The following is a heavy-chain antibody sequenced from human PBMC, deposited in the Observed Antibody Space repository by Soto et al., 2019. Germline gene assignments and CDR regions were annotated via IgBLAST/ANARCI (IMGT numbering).Heavy chain of an antibody. D-gene: IGHD2-15*01. CDR2: IYYSGST. Sequence: SETLSLTCTVSGGSISSYYWSWIRQPPGKGLEWIGYIYYSGSTNYNPSLKSRVTISVDTSKNQLSLKLSSVTAADTAVYYCAREYCSGGSCYPFDAFDIWGQGTMVTVS. CDR1: GGSISSYY. CDR3: AREYCSGGSCYPFDAFDI. V-gene: IGHV4-59*01. J-gene: IGHJ3*02.